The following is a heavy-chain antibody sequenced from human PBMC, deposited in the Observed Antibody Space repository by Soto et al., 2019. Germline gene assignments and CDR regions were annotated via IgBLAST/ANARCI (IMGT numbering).Heavy chain of an antibody. J-gene: IGHJ6*02. D-gene: IGHD2-2*02. Sequence: GGSLRLSCASSGFSVSGNYMSWVRQAPGKGLEWVSVIYSDGSTYYADSVKGRFTISRDNSKNTLYLQMNSLRAEDTAVYYCARDCSSTSCYTPHYGMDVWGQGTTVTVSS. CDR1: GFSVSGNY. V-gene: IGHV3-53*01. CDR3: ARDCSSTSCYTPHYGMDV. CDR2: IYSDGST.